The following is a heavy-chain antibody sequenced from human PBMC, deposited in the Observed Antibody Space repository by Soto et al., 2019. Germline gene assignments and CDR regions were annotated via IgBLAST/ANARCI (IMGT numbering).Heavy chain of an antibody. V-gene: IGHV4-59*01. J-gene: IGHJ4*02. CDR3: ARADYGDYTIDY. CDR1: GGSISSYY. CDR2: IYYSGST. D-gene: IGHD4-17*01. Sequence: PSETLSLTCTVSGGSISSYYWSWIRQPPGKGLEWIGYIYYSGSTNYNPSLKSRVTISVDTSKNQFSLKLSSVTAADTAVYYCARADYGDYTIDYWGQGTLVTVS.